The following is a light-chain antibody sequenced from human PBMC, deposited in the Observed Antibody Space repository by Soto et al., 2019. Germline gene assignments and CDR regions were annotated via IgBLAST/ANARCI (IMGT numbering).Light chain of an antibody. J-gene: IGKJ2*01. V-gene: IGKV3D-15*01. CDR3: QQYNIWPYT. Sequence: EIVLTQSPGTLSLSPGERATLSCRASQSVSSNLAWYQQKPGQPPRLLIYDISTRATGIPTRFSGSGSGTEFTLTISSLQSEDFAIYYCQQYNIWPYTFGQGTKVDIK. CDR1: QSVSSN. CDR2: DIS.